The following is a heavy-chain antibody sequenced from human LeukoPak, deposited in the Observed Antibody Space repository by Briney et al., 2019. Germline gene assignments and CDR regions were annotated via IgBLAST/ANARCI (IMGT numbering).Heavy chain of an antibody. J-gene: IGHJ5*02. CDR1: GGSISSSSYY. CDR2: IYYSGST. CDR3: ARGPLSITMVRGVIIT. D-gene: IGHD3-10*01. V-gene: IGHV4-39*07. Sequence: SETLSLTCTVSGGSISSSSYYWGWIRQPPGKGLEWIGSIYYSGSTYYNPSLKSRVTISVDTSKNQFSLKLGSVTAADTAVYYCARGPLSITMVRGVIITWGQGTLVTVSS.